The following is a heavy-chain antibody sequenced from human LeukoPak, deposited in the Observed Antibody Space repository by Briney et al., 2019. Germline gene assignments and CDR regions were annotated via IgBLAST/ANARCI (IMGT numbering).Heavy chain of an antibody. Sequence: PPGGSLRLSCAAPGFTFSSYGMHWVRQAPGKGLEWVAFIRYDGSNKYYADSVKGRFTISRDNSKNTLYLQMNSLRAEDTAVYYCAKDLGYCSSTSCQNWFDPWGQGTLVTVSS. J-gene: IGHJ5*02. CDR2: IRYDGSNK. D-gene: IGHD2-2*03. CDR1: GFTFSSYG. V-gene: IGHV3-30*02. CDR3: AKDLGYCSSTSCQNWFDP.